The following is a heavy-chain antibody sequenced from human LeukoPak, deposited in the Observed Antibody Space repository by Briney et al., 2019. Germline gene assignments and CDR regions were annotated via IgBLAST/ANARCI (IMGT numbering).Heavy chain of an antibody. CDR3: ARPAVAGTAKSARFDY. D-gene: IGHD6-19*01. J-gene: IGHJ4*02. CDR2: INPNSGGT. Sequence: ASVKVSCKASGYTFTVYYMHWVRQAPGQGLEWMGWINPNSGGTNYAQKFQGRVTMTRDTSISTAYMELSRLRSDDTAVYYCARPAVAGTAKSARFDYWGQGTLVTVSS. V-gene: IGHV1-2*02. CDR1: GYTFTVYY.